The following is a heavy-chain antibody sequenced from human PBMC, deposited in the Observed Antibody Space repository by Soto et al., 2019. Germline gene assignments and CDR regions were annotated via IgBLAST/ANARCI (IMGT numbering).Heavy chain of an antibody. CDR3: ARDIITVIGGEIYYYFGMDV. Sequence: PXETLSLTCAVNGLSFREYYWSWLRQPPGKGLDWIGEINQSGTTHYNPSLKRRINISIDTSKNQFSLNLTSVTAADTATYYCARDIITVIGGEIYYYFGMDVWGQGHTVTVSS. CDR1: GLSFREYY. CDR2: INQSGTT. J-gene: IGHJ6*02. D-gene: IGHD3-10*01. V-gene: IGHV4-34*01.